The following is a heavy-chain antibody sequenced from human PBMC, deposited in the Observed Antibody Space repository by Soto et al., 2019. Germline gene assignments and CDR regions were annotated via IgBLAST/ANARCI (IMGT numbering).Heavy chain of an antibody. J-gene: IGHJ4*02. V-gene: IGHV3-11*01. Sequence: GGSLKLSCAASGLTFSDYYMSWIRQAPGKGLEWVSYISSSGSTIYYADSVKGRFTISRDNAKNSLYLQMNSLRAEDTAVYYCAKAGYATRWREYYFDYWGPGTLVTVSS. CDR3: AKAGYATRWREYYFDY. D-gene: IGHD2-15*01. CDR2: ISSSGSTI. CDR1: GLTFSDYY.